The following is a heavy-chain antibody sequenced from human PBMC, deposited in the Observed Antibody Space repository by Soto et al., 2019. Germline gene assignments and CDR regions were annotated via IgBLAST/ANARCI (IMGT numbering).Heavy chain of an antibody. J-gene: IGHJ4*02. CDR1: GFTFRNYG. V-gene: IGHV3-23*01. CDR3: ANRPEVRGEKCCPVDE. D-gene: IGHD2-21*01. CDR2: ISSGGGNT. Sequence: LRISSLPSGFTFRNYGWSRFRQVPGKGLEWAAGISSGGGNTNDADSGKGRFTISRDNFKDTLYLQRNSLRAEDTARQADANRPEVRGEKCCPVDEWCQGS.